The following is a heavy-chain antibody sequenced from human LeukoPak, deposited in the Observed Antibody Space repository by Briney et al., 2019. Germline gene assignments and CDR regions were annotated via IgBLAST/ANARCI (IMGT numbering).Heavy chain of an antibody. J-gene: IGHJ4*02. Sequence: GGSLRLSCAVSGFTLSSYSMSWVRQAPRKGLEWVSSISGSGGSTFYADSVKGRFTISRDNSKNTLYLQMNSLRAEDTAVYYCAKGYYDSSGYYYAHWGQGTLVTVSS. V-gene: IGHV3-23*01. CDR2: ISGSGGST. CDR1: GFTLSSYS. D-gene: IGHD3-22*01. CDR3: AKGYYDSSGYYYAH.